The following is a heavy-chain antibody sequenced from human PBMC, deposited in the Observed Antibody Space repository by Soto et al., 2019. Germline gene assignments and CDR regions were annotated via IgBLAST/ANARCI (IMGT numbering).Heavy chain of an antibody. Sequence: PSQTLSLSCAISGDSVSINSGAWNWIRQSPSGGLQWLGRTYYRSKWYSEYAPSVKSRITINPDTAKNQFALQLKSVTPDDSGVYYGSRGNWNDECDYYGMDVWGQGITVTVSS. D-gene: IGHD1-1*01. V-gene: IGHV6-1*01. CDR2: TYYRSKWYS. CDR3: SRGNWNDECDYYGMDV. J-gene: IGHJ6*02. CDR1: GDSVSINSGA.